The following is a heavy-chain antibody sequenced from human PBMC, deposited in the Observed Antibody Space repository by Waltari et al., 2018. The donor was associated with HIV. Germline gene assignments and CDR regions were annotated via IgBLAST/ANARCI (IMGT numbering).Heavy chain of an antibody. CDR1: GFTLRHYG. V-gene: IGHV3-30*02. Sequence: QVQLVESGGGVVQPGGSLRLSCAASGFTLRHYGMHWVRQAPGKGLEWVAFIRYDGSDKYYADFVKGRFTISRDNSKNTLYLQTNSLRAEDTAVYYCAKTTMVTPYYYYGVDVWGQGATVTVSS. D-gene: IGHD5-18*01. CDR2: IRYDGSDK. CDR3: AKTTMVTPYYYYGVDV. J-gene: IGHJ6*02.